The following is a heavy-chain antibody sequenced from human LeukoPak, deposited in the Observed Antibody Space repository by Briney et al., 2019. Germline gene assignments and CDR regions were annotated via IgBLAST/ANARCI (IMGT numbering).Heavy chain of an antibody. D-gene: IGHD2-2*01. CDR2: INPSGGST. Sequence: ASVKVSCKASGYTFTSYYMHWVRQAPGQGLEWMGIINPSGGSTSYAQKFQGRVTMTRDTSTSTVYMELSSLRSEDTAVYYCARGCRLGSCYRAQRGAFDIWGQGTMVTVSS. CDR3: ARGCRLGSCYRAQRGAFDI. J-gene: IGHJ3*02. CDR1: GYTFTSYY. V-gene: IGHV1-46*01.